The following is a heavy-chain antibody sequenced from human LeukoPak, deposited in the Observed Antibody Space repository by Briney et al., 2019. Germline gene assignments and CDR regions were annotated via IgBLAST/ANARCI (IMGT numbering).Heavy chain of an antibody. J-gene: IGHJ6*02. Sequence: PGGSLRLSCAASGFTLSSYSMNWVRQAPGKGLEWVSSISSSSSYIYYADSVKGRFTISRDNAKNSLYLQMNSLRAEDTAVYYCARSSAGYYYYYGMDVWGQGTTVTVSS. CDR2: ISSSSSYI. CDR3: ARSSAGYYYYYGMDV. CDR1: GFTLSSYS. V-gene: IGHV3-21*01. D-gene: IGHD6-13*01.